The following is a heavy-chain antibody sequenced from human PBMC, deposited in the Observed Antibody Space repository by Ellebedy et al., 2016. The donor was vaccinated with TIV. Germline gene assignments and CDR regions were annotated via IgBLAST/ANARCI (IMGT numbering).Heavy chain of an antibody. D-gene: IGHD3-10*01. V-gene: IGHV3-30-3*01. J-gene: IGHJ6*02. CDR1: GFTFSSYA. CDR2: ISYDGSNK. CDR3: ARGSGSYFFPYGMDA. Sequence: GGSLRLXXAASGFTFSSYAMHWVRQAPGKGLEWVAVISYDGSNKYYADSVKGRFTISRDNSKNTLYLQMNSLRAEDTAVYYCARGSGSYFFPYGMDAWGQGTTVTVSS.